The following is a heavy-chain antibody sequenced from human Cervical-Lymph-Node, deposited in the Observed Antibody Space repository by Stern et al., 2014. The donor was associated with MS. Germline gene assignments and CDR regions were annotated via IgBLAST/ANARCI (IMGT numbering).Heavy chain of an antibody. Sequence: QVQLQQWGAGLLRPSETLFLTCAVHGASFTDNYWSWIRQTPGKGLEWIGEINHSGKTHHNPSLMSRVTLSVDTSKNQFSLKLNSGTAADTAVYYCARERKVERSARVFVSFDVWGQGTLLTVSS. CDR2: INHSGKT. CDR1: GASFTDNY. CDR3: ARERKVERSARVFVSFDV. D-gene: IGHD1-1*01. J-gene: IGHJ3*01. V-gene: IGHV4-34*01.